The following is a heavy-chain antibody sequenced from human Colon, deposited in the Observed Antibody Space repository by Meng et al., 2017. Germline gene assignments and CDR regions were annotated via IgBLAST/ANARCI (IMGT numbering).Heavy chain of an antibody. J-gene: IGHJ5*02. CDR2: INDDGSRT. CDR3: ARVRSGGGDWFDP. Sequence: GESLKISCAASGFTFNSYWMHWVRQAPGKGLVWVSRINDDGSRTSYADSVKGRFTISRDNAKNTLYLQMNSLTAADTALYYCARVRSGGGDWFDPWGQGTLVTVSS. V-gene: IGHV3-74*01. CDR1: GFTFNSYW. D-gene: IGHD3-22*01.